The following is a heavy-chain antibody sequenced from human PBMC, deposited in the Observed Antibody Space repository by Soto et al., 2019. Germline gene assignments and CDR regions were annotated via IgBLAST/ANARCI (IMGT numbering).Heavy chain of an antibody. CDR1: GGSISSGGYY. Sequence: SETLSLTCTVSGGSISSGGYYWSWIRQHPGKGLEWIGYIYYSGSTYYNPSLKSRVTISVDTSKNQFSLKLSSVTAADTAVYYCAGVSILPQFDEYWGQGTLVNVSS. CDR3: AGVSILPQFDEY. CDR2: IYYSGST. D-gene: IGHD2-15*01. V-gene: IGHV4-31*03. J-gene: IGHJ4*02.